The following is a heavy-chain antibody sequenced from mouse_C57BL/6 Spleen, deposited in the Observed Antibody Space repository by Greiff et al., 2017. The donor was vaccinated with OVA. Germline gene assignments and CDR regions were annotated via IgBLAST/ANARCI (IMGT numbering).Heavy chain of an antibody. D-gene: IGHD2-4*01. J-gene: IGHJ1*03. V-gene: IGHV1-82*01. Sequence: VQLQQSGPELVKPGASVKISCKASGYAFSSSWMNWVKQRPGQGLEWIGRIYPGDGDTNYNGKFKGKATLTADKSSSTAYMQRSSLTSKDSAVYFCARNYYDYVDVWGTGTTVTVSS. CDR2: IYPGDGDT. CDR1: GYAFSSSW. CDR3: ARNYYDYVDV.